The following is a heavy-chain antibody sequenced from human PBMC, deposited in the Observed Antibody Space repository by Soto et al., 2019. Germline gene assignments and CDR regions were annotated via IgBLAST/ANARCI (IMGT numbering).Heavy chain of an antibody. J-gene: IGHJ4*02. Sequence: GGSLRLSCAASGFALSSNWMSWVRQAPGKGLEWVANIKKDGSEEYYVDSVKGRFTISRDSAKNSLYLQMNSLRAEDTAVYYCSSCSDTAYILYFWTQGTLVIVS. CDR1: GFALSSNW. CDR2: IKKDGSEE. CDR3: SSCSDTAYILYF. D-gene: IGHD3-16*01. V-gene: IGHV3-7*01.